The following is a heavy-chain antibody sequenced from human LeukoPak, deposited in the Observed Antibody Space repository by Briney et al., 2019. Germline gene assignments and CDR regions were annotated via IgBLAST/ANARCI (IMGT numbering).Heavy chain of an antibody. CDR3: ARDHYADYFRWFDP. V-gene: IGHV1-18*04. CDR2: ISPYNGYT. Sequence: VASVKVSCKASGYGFTSDGITWVRQAPGQGLEWMGWISPYNGYTKYAENLQGRVTMTADTSTSTAFLELRYLRFDDTAVYYCARDHYADYFRWFDPWGQGTLVTVSS. J-gene: IGHJ5*02. CDR1: GYGFTSDG. D-gene: IGHD4-17*01.